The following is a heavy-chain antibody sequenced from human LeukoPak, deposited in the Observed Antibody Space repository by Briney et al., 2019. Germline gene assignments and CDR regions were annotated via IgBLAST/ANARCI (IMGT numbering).Heavy chain of an antibody. CDR1: GFTFSSYW. J-gene: IGHJ3*02. D-gene: IGHD3-22*01. CDR2: IKQDGSEK. Sequence: PGGSLRLSCAASGFTFSSYWMSWVRQAPGKGLEWVANIKQDGSEKYYVDSVKGRFTTSRDNAKNSLYLQMNSLRAEDTAVYYCARLTMIVVVIRGDAFDIWGQGTMVTVSS. CDR3: ARLTMIVVVIRGDAFDI. V-gene: IGHV3-7*01.